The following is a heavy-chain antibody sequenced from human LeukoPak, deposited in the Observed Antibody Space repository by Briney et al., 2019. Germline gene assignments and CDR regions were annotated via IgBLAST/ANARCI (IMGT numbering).Heavy chain of an antibody. V-gene: IGHV3-7*03. Sequence: RQAPGKXLEWVASINSDGSEGYYADVVKGRFTISRDNAKNSLYLQINSLRAEDTAVYYCARSSYSSSSSVWGQGTMVTVSS. CDR3: ARSSYSSSSSV. J-gene: IGHJ3*01. CDR2: INSDGSEG. D-gene: IGHD6-6*01.